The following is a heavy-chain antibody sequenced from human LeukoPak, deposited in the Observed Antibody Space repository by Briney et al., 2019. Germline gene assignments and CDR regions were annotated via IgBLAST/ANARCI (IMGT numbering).Heavy chain of an antibody. CDR2: IYTSGST. Sequence: SETLSLTCTVSGGSISSYYWSWIRQPPGKGLEWIGYIYTSGSTNYNPSLKSRVTISVDTSKNQFSLKLSSVTAADTAVYYCARRDSSSAFDYWGQGTLVTVSS. CDR1: GGSISSYY. J-gene: IGHJ4*02. D-gene: IGHD6-6*01. CDR3: ARRDSSSAFDY. V-gene: IGHV4-4*09.